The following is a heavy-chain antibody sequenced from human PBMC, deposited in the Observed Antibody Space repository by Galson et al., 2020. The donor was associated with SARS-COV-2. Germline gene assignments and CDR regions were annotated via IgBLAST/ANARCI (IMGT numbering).Heavy chain of an antibody. V-gene: IGHV3-30*18. J-gene: IGHJ4*02. CDR2: ISYDGSNK. CDR1: GFTFSSYG. CDR3: AKEDTAMPCGY. Sequence: GGSLRLSCAASGFTFSSYGMHWVRQAPGKGLEWVAVISYDGSNKYYADSVKGRFTISRDNSKNTLYLQMNSLRAEDTAVYYCAKEDTAMPCGYWGQGTLVTVSS. D-gene: IGHD5-18*01.